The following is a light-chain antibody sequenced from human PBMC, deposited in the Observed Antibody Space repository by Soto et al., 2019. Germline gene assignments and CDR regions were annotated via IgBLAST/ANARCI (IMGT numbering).Light chain of an antibody. CDR3: SSFTSSSTLEV. CDR2: EVS. J-gene: IGLJ3*02. Sequence: QSVLTQPASVSGSPGQSITISCTGTSSDVGGYNYVSWYQQHPGKAPKLMIYEVSDRPSGVSNRFSGSKSGNTASLTISGLQAEDEADYYCSSFTSSSTLEVFGGGTKPPS. V-gene: IGLV2-14*01. CDR1: SSDVGGYNY.